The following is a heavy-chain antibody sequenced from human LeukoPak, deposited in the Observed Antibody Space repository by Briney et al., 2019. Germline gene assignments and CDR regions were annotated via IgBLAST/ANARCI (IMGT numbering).Heavy chain of an antibody. J-gene: IGHJ4*02. D-gene: IGHD6-19*01. CDR3: ATKQWLAPPPDS. CDR1: GFTFSKYW. CDR2: INTDGTVS. Sequence: GGPLRLSCAASGFTFSKYWMLWVRPAPGKGLESVSRINTDGTVSTYTDSVRGRFTGSRDNAANTMELQMNSVRDADPAVYYCATKQWLAPPPDSWGQGTPVTVSS. V-gene: IGHV3-74*01.